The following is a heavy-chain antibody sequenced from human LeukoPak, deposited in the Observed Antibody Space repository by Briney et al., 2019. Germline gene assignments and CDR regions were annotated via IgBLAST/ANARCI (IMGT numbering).Heavy chain of an antibody. D-gene: IGHD2-21*01. CDR3: ARDTFHPGLIDS. V-gene: IGHV3-21*05. Sequence: PGGSLRLSCAASGFTFSRYAMNWVRQAPGKGLEWVSYINTDSSDIHYADSVKGRFTISRDNARNTLYLQLSSLRAEDSAVYYCARDTFHPGLIDSWGQGTLATVSP. CDR2: INTDSSDI. J-gene: IGHJ4*02. CDR1: GFTFSRYA.